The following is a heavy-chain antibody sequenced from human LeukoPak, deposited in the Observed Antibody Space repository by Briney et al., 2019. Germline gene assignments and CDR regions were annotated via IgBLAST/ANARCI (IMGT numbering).Heavy chain of an antibody. Sequence: GGSLRLSCAASGFTFSTYWMTWVRQAPGKGLEWVANIRQDGNEQSYMDSVKGRFTISRDNARNSVYLQMNSLRGEDTAVYYCARAVFDTIFGVVIWGQGTQVTVSS. CDR2: IRQDGNEQ. D-gene: IGHD3-3*01. V-gene: IGHV3-7*01. CDR3: ARAVFDTIFGVVI. CDR1: GFTFSTYW. J-gene: IGHJ4*02.